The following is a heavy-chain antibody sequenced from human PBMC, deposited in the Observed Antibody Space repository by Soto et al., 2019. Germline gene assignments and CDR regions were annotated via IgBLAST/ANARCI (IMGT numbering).Heavy chain of an antibody. CDR1: GFTFSNAW. D-gene: IGHD3-9*01. V-gene: IGHV3-15*01. J-gene: IGHJ4*02. Sequence: EVHLVESGGGLVKPGGSLRLSCAASGFTFSNAWMSWVRQAPGKGLEWVGRIKSKTDGGTTDYAAPVKGRFTISRDDSKNTLYLQMNSLKTEDTAVYYCTTDPKAAYYDILTGSDYWGQGTLVTVSS. CDR2: IKSKTDGGTT. CDR3: TTDPKAAYYDILTGSDY.